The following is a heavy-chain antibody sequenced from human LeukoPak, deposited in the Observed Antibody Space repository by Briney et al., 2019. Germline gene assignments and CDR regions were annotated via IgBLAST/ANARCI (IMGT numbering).Heavy chain of an antibody. CDR3: XXXSRXKGSSWSPFGF. V-gene: IGHV3-15*01. D-gene: IGHD6-13*01. CDR1: GFSFSNAW. Sequence: GGSLRLSCAASGFSFSNAWMSWVRQAPGKGLEWVGRVKSKTDGETTDYAAPVKGRFTISRDDSKNMFYLQMNSLKNEDTAVXYCXXXSRXKGSSWSPFGFWGQGTLVTVSS. CDR2: VKSKTDGETT. J-gene: IGHJ4*02.